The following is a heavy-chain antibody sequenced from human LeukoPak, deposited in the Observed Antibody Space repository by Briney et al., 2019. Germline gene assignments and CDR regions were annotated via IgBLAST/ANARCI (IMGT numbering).Heavy chain of an antibody. CDR3: ARGGHYYYDSSGYYFDAFDI. V-gene: IGHV1-69*05. CDR1: GGTFSSYA. J-gene: IGHJ3*02. Sequence: SVKVSCKASGGTFSSYAISWVRQAPGQGLEWMGGIIPIFGTANYAQKFQGRVTMTRDMSTSTVYMELSSLRSEDTAVYYCARGGHYYYDSSGYYFDAFDIWGQGTMVTVSS. D-gene: IGHD3-22*01. CDR2: IIPIFGTA.